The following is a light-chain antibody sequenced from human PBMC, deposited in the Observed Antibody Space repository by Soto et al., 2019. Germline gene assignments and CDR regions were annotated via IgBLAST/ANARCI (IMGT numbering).Light chain of an antibody. J-gene: IGKJ4*01. CDR1: QSVSSY. CDR2: DAS. CDR3: QPRSNWPLT. V-gene: IGKV3-11*01. Sequence: EIVLTQSPATLSLSPGERATLSCRASQSVSSYLAWYQQKPGQAPRLLIYDASNRATGIPARFSGSGSGTDFTLTIRSLEPEDCAVYYCQPRSNWPLTFGGGTKVEIK.